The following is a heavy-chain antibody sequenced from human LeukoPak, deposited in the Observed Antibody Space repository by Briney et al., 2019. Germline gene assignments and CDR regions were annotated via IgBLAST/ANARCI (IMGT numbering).Heavy chain of an antibody. D-gene: IGHD2-21*02. Sequence: GASVKVSCKASGGTFSSYAISWVRQAPGQGLEWMGGIIPIFGTANYAQKFQGRVTITADESTSTAYMELSSLRSEDTAVYYCARDSSSYCGGGCYSEPNAFDIWGQGTMVTVSS. CDR1: GGTFSSYA. J-gene: IGHJ3*02. CDR3: ARDSSSYCGGGCYSEPNAFDI. CDR2: IIPIFGTA. V-gene: IGHV1-69*13.